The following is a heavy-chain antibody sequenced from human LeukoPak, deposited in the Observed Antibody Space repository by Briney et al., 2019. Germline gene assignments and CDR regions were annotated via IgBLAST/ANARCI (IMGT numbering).Heavy chain of an antibody. CDR1: GSTFSGSA. D-gene: IGHD5-18*01. J-gene: IGHJ6*03. Sequence: GGSLRLSCAASGSTFSGSAMHWVRQAPGKGLEWVGQIGSGAKSYATAYAASVKGRFTISRDDSKNTAYLQMNSLQTEDAAVYYCTREKEAYNFGLAYYYYYMDVWGKGTTVTVSS. CDR2: IGSGAKSYAT. V-gene: IGHV3-73*01. CDR3: TREKEAYNFGLAYYYYYMDV.